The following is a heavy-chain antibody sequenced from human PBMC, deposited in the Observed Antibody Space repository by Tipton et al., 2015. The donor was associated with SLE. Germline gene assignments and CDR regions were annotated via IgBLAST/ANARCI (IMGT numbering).Heavy chain of an antibody. CDR3: ARVGVVVITDAFDI. J-gene: IGHJ3*02. D-gene: IGHD3-22*01. CDR1: GFTFSSYW. V-gene: IGHV4-59*01. Sequence: LRLSCAASGFTFSSYWMSWVRQAPGKGLEWIGYIYYSGSTNYNPSLKSRVTISVDTSKNQFSLKLSSVTAADTAVYYCARVGVVVITDAFDIWGQGAMVTVSS. CDR2: IYYSGST.